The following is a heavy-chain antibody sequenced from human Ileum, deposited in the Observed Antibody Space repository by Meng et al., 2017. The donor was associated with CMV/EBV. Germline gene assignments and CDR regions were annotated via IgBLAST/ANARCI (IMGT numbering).Heavy chain of an antibody. CDR2: ISSSGSTI. CDR3: ARVAVYNFWSGYYCDY. CDR1: GFTFSDYY. V-gene: IGHV3-11*04. Sequence: GESLKISCAASGFTFSDYYMSWIRQTPGKGLEWVSYISSSGSTIYYADSVKGRFTISRDNARNSLYLQMNSLGAEDTAMYYCARVAVYNFWSGYYCDYWGQRTLVTVSS. D-gene: IGHD3-3*01. J-gene: IGHJ4*02.